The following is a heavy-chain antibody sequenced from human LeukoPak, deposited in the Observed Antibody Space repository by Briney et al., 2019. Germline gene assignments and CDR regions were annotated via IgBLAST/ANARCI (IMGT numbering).Heavy chain of an antibody. D-gene: IGHD4-17*01. CDR1: GLTFISYS. J-gene: IGHJ4*02. CDR2: VSASSTYI. Sequence: GGSLRLSCAASGLTFISYSMTWVRQAPGKGLEWVSSVSASSTYIYYADSVKGRFTISRDNAKRSLYLQMNSLRAEDTAVYYCARDLYGDYAYDYWGQGTLVTVSS. V-gene: IGHV3-21*01. CDR3: ARDLYGDYAYDY.